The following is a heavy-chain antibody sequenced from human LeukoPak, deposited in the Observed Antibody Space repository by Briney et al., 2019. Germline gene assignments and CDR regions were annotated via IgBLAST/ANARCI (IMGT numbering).Heavy chain of an antibody. Sequence: GGSLRLSCAASGFTFSSYAMSWVRQAPGKGLEWVSAISGSGGSTYYADSVKGRFTISRDNSKNTLYPQMNSLTADDTAVYYCAKEDDFWSGYFGYWGQGTLVTVSS. CDR3: AKEDDFWSGYFGY. V-gene: IGHV3-23*01. D-gene: IGHD3-3*01. J-gene: IGHJ4*02. CDR2: ISGSGGST. CDR1: GFTFSSYA.